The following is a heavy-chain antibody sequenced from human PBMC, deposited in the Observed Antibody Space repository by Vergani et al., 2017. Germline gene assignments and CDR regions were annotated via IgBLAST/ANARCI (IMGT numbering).Heavy chain of an antibody. Sequence: QVQLQQWGAGLLKPSETLSLTCAVYGGSFSGYYWSWIRQPPGKGLEWIGEINHSGSTNYNPSLKSRVTMSVDTSKNQFSLKLSSVTAADTAVYYCARGIVVVPAAIPLYYMDVWGKGTTVTVSS. J-gene: IGHJ6*03. D-gene: IGHD2-2*02. CDR1: GGSFSGYY. CDR3: ARGIVVVPAAIPLYYMDV. V-gene: IGHV4-34*01. CDR2: INHSGST.